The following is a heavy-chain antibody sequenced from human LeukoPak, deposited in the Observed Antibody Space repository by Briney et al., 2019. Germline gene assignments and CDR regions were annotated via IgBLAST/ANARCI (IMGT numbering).Heavy chain of an antibody. CDR1: GFTFSSYA. D-gene: IGHD1-7*01. J-gene: IGHJ6*03. CDR2: ISGSGGST. V-gene: IGHV3-23*01. Sequence: GGSLRLSCAASGFTFSSYAMTWVRQAPGKGLEWVSAISGSGGSTYYADSVKGRFTISRDNSKNTLFLQMNSLRAEDTAVYYCAKRRGLELLYYYYMDVWGKGTTVTVSS. CDR3: AKRRGLELLYYYYMDV.